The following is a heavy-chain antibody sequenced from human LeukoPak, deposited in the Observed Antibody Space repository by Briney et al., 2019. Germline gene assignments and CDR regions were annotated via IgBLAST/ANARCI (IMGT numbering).Heavy chain of an antibody. J-gene: IGHJ5*02. CDR2: IYYSGST. D-gene: IGHD2-15*01. CDR3: ARVGGYCSGGSCYKRNWFDP. CDR1: GGSLSSRSYY. V-gene: IGHV4-61*01. Sequence: SETLSLTCTVSGGSLSSRSYYWGWIRQPPGKGLEWIGYIYYSGSTNYNPSLKSRVTISVDTSKNQFSLKLSSVTAADTAVYYCARVGGYCSGGSCYKRNWFDPWGQGTLVTVSS.